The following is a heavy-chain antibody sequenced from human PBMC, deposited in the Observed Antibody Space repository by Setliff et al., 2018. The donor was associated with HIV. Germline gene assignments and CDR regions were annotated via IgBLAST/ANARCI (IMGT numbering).Heavy chain of an antibody. CDR1: GYTFTSYD. CDR2: INTETGTP. Sequence: ASVKVSCKASGYTFTSYDINWVRQATGQGLEWMGWINTETGTPMYAQGFTGRFVFSLDTSISTAYLQIDSLNAEDTAVYYCARYGSDWFFDLWGRGTLVTVSS. V-gene: IGHV7-4-1*01. CDR3: ARYGSDWFFDL. J-gene: IGHJ2*01. D-gene: IGHD4-17*01.